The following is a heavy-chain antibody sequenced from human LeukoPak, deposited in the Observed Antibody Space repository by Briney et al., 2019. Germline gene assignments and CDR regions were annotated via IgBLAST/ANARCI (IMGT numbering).Heavy chain of an antibody. V-gene: IGHV1-69*06. CDR3: ARGNGYCSGGSCYPAKYYYYYYGMDV. J-gene: IGHJ6*04. Sequence: SVKVSCKASGGTFSSYAISWVRQAPGQGLEWMGGIIPIFGTANYAQKFQGRITITADKSTSTAYMELSSLRSEDTAVYYCARGNGYCSGGSCYPAKYYYYYYGMDVWGKGTTVTVSS. CDR1: GGTFSSYA. D-gene: IGHD2-15*01. CDR2: IIPIFGTA.